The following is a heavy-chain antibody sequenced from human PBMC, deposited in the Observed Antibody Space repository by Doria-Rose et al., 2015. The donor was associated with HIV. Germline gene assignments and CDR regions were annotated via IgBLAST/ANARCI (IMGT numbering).Heavy chain of an antibody. CDR2: IFSDVER. Sequence: QWGPVLVKPTETLTLTCTVSGVSLSSPGMGVSWIRQPPGKALEWLANIFSDVERSYKTSLKSRLTISRGTSKSQVVLTMTDVDPVDTATYYCARIKSSRWYHKYYFDFWGQGTLVIVSA. CDR1: GVSLSSPGMG. D-gene: IGHD6-13*01. J-gene: IGHJ4*02. V-gene: IGHV2-26*01. CDR3: ARIKSSRWYHKYYFDF.